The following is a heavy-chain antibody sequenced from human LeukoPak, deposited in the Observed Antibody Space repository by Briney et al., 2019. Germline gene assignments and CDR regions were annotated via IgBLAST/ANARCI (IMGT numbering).Heavy chain of an antibody. D-gene: IGHD2-2*01. CDR2: VSADNGET. V-gene: IGHV1-18*01. J-gene: IGHJ5*02. Sequence: ASAKVSCKASGYSFNTYGISWVRRAPGQGLEWMGWVSADNGETNYAQKFQGRVTMTTDTSTSTAYMELRSLRSDDTAVYYCARDYQLLLLWDCFDPWGQGTLVSVSS. CDR3: ARDYQLLLLWDCFDP. CDR1: GYSFNTYG.